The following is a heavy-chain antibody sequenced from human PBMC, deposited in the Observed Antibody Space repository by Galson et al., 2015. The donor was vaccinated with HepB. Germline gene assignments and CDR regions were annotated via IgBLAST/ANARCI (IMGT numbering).Heavy chain of an antibody. J-gene: IGHJ4*02. D-gene: IGHD5-12*01. CDR3: ARGASLSGYHDY. V-gene: IGHV3-11*01. CDR1: GFTFSDHY. CDR2: ISSGGHTT. Sequence: SLRLSCAASGFTFSDHYMSWMRQAPGKGLQWVSYISSGGHTTYDADFAKGRFTISRDNAKNSLFLQMNGLRADDTAVYFCARGASLSGYHDYWGQGALVTVSS.